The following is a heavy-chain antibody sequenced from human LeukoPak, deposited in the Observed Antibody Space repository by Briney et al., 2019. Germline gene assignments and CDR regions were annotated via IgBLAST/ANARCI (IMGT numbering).Heavy chain of an antibody. V-gene: IGHV3-9*01. Sequence: GGSLRLSCAASGFTFDDYAMHWVRQAPGKGLEWVSGISWNSGSIGYADSVKGRFTISRDNAKNSLYLQMNSLRAEDTALYYCAKDIDVDGITMIGDAFDIWGQGTMVTVSS. D-gene: IGHD3-22*01. CDR2: ISWNSGSI. CDR3: AKDIDVDGITMIGDAFDI. J-gene: IGHJ3*02. CDR1: GFTFDDYA.